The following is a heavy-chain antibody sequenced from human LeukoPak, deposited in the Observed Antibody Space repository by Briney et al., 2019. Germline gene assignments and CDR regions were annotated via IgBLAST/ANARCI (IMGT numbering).Heavy chain of an antibody. D-gene: IGHD4-23*01. J-gene: IGHJ4*02. CDR1: GYSFTDYW. Sequence: GEPLKISCKASGYSFTDYWIVWVRQMPGKGLEWMGAIYPGDSYTRYSPSLDGQVTISADKSVSTTYLQWSSLQASDTAMYYCARPSSLYGGTSEDYWGQGTLVTVSS. CDR2: IYPGDSYT. CDR3: ARPSSLYGGTSEDY. V-gene: IGHV5-51*01.